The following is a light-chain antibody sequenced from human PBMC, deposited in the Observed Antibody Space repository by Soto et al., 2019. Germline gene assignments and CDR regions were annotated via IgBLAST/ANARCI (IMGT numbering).Light chain of an antibody. CDR2: GAS. J-gene: IGKJ2*01. CDR3: QQYNNWPSYT. Sequence: EILMTQSPATLSVSPGERATLSCRASQSISSNLAWYQQKPGQAPRLLIYGASTRTAGIPARFSSSGSGTEFTLSSSRLQSEDFAVYFCQQYNNWPSYTFGQGTKMEIK. CDR1: QSISSN. V-gene: IGKV3-15*01.